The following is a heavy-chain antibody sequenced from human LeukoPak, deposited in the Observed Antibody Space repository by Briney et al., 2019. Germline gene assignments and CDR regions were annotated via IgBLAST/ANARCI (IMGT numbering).Heavy chain of an antibody. CDR2: INPNSGGT. J-gene: IGHJ4*02. CDR3: ARGAYCGGDCGVDY. Sequence: GASVKVSCKASGYTFTGYYMHWVRQAPGQGLEWMGWINPNSGGTNYAQKFQGRVTMTRDTSISTAYMELSRLRSEDTAVYYCARGAYCGGDCGVDYWGQGTLVTVSS. V-gene: IGHV1-2*02. D-gene: IGHD2-21*02. CDR1: GYTFTGYY.